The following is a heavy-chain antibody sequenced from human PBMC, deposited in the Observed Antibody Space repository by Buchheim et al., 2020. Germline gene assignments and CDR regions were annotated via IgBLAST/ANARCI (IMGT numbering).Heavy chain of an antibody. V-gene: IGHV3-33*01. CDR1: GFTFSSHG. D-gene: IGHD3-16*02. CDR3: ARDRTYRLDYFDY. CDR2: IWYDGSNK. Sequence: QVQLVESGGGVVQPGRSLRLSCAASGFTFSSHGMHWVRQAPGKGLEWVAVIWYDGSNKYYVDSVKGRFTISRDNSKNTLYLQMNSRRAEDTAVYYCARDRTYRLDYFDYWGQGTL. J-gene: IGHJ4*02.